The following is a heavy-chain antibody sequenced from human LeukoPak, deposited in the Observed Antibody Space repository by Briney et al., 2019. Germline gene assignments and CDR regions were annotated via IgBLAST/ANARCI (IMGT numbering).Heavy chain of an antibody. Sequence: SETLSLTCTVSGASISSGSYYWSWLPQPAGKGLEWIGRIYTSGSTNYNPSLKSRVTISVDTSKNQFSLKLSSVTAADTAVYYCARDYGTGFDYWGQGTLVTVSS. CDR2: IYTSGST. CDR1: GASISSGSYY. D-gene: IGHD3/OR15-3a*01. CDR3: ARDYGTGFDY. V-gene: IGHV4-61*02. J-gene: IGHJ4*02.